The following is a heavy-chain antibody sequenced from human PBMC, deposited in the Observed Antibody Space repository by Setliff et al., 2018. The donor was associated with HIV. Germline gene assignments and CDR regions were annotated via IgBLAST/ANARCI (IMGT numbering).Heavy chain of an antibody. CDR2: INTGNGNT. D-gene: IGHD2-2*01. V-gene: IGHV1-3*04. Sequence: ASVKVSCKASGYTFSSHTIHWVRQAPGQGLEWMGWINTGNGNTKYSQKFQDRVTITRDTSANTGYMEVNSLRLEDTAVYYCARLLSSTSGGEVYWGQGTLVTVSS. CDR3: ARLLSSTSGGEVY. J-gene: IGHJ4*02. CDR1: GYTFSSHT.